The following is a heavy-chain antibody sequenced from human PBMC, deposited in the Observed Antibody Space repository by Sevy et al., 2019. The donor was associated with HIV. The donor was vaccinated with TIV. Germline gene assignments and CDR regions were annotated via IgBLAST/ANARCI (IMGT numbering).Heavy chain of an antibody. CDR2: ISSSSSYI. J-gene: IGHJ4*02. V-gene: IGHV3-21*01. CDR1: GFTFSSYS. CDR3: ASRYDFWSGYYRPFDY. D-gene: IGHD3-3*01. Sequence: GGSLRLSCAASGFTFSSYSMNWVRQAPGKGLEWVSSISSSSSYIYYAHSVKGRFTISRDNAKNSLYLQMNSLRAEDTAVYYCASRYDFWSGYYRPFDYWGQGTLVTVSS.